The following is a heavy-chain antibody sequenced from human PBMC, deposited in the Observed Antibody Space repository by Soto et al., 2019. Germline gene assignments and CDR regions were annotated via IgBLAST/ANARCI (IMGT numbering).Heavy chain of an antibody. CDR3: ARVGYYYDSSGYFLHPFDY. D-gene: IGHD3-22*01. Sequence: SETLSLTCAVYGGSFSGYYWSWIRQPPGKGLEWIGEINHSGSTNYNPSLKSRVTISVDTSKNQFSLKLSSVTAADTAVYYCARVGYYYDSSGYFLHPFDYWGQGTLVT. J-gene: IGHJ4*02. CDR2: INHSGST. CDR1: GGSFSGYY. V-gene: IGHV4-34*01.